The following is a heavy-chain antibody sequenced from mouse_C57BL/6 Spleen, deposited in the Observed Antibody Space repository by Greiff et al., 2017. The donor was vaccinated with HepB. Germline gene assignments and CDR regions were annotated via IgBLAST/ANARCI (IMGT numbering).Heavy chain of an antibody. D-gene: IGHD1-1*01. CDR1: GFTFSSYA. Sequence: EVQVVESGEGLVKPGGSLKLSCAASGFTFSSYAMSWVRQTPEKRLEWVAYISSGGDYIYYADTVKGRFTISRDNARNTLYLQMSSLKSEDTAMYYCTREGSSWYYFDYWGQGTTLTVSS. CDR2: ISSGGDYI. CDR3: TREGSSWYYFDY. J-gene: IGHJ2*01. V-gene: IGHV5-9-1*02.